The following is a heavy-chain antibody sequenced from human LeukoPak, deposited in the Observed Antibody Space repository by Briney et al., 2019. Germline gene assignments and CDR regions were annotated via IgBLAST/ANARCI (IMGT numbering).Heavy chain of an antibody. D-gene: IGHD5-24*01. CDR2: ISAYNGNT. V-gene: IGHV1-18*01. Sequence: ASVKVSCKASGYTFTSYGISWVRQAPGQGLEWMGWISAYNGNTNYAQKLQGRVTMTTDTSTSTDYMELRSLRSDDTAVYYCARERGGYNIDYWGQGTLVTVSS. CDR1: GYTFTSYG. J-gene: IGHJ4*02. CDR3: ARERGGYNIDY.